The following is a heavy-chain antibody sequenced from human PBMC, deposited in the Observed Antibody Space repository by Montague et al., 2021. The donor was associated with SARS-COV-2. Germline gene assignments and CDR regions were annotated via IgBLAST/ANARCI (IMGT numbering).Heavy chain of an antibody. CDR1: GFTFSNYW. CDR3: AGAPHCGGGSCFSFDYYGLDV. J-gene: IGHJ6*02. D-gene: IGHD2-15*01. V-gene: IGHV3-74*03. Sequence: SLRLSCAASGFTFSNYWWHWVRQVPGKGLVWVSRINPDGSRTTYADSVKGRFTISRDNAKSTVYLQMSGLRVEDTAVYYCAGAPHCGGGSCFSFDYYGLDVWGQGTTVSVSS. CDR2: INPDGSRT.